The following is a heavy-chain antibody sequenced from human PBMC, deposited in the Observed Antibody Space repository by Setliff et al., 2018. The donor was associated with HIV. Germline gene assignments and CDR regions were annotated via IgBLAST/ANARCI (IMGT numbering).Heavy chain of an antibody. J-gene: IGHJ4*02. V-gene: IGHV4-59*08. Sequence: ASETLSLTCTVSGGSINNYFWSWIRQSPGRGLEWIGYIYYSGETNYNPSLKSRVTLSLDNSKNQFSLKLTSVTAADTAVYYCARQPLYNDYDWRSYYFDYWGQGSLVTVSS. CDR3: ARQPLYNDYDWRSYYFDY. CDR1: GGSINNYF. CDR2: IYYSGET. D-gene: IGHD5-12*01.